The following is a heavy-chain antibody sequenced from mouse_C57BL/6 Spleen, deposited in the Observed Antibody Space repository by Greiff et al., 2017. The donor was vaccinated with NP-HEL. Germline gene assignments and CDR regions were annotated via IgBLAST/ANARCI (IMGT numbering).Heavy chain of an antibody. CDR1: GYTFTSYW. Sequence: QVQLKESGAELVKPGASVKLSCKASGYTFTSYWMQWVKQRPGQGLEWIGEIDPSDSYTNYNQKFKGKATLTVDTSSSTAYMQLSSLTSEDSAVYYCASYYYDEVYWGQGTTLTVSS. J-gene: IGHJ2*01. D-gene: IGHD2-4*01. CDR3: ASYYYDEVY. V-gene: IGHV1-50*01. CDR2: IDPSDSYT.